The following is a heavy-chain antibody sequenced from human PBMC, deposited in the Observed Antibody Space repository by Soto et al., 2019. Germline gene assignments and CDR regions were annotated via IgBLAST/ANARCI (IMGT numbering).Heavy chain of an antibody. J-gene: IGHJ4*02. V-gene: IGHV3-23*01. CDR1: GFTFSSYA. D-gene: IGHD3-22*01. CDR2: ISGSGSTI. Sequence: EVQLLESGGGLVQPGGSLRLSCAASGFTFSSYAVSWVRQAPGKGREWISSISGSGSTIYYADSVKGRFTISRDNSKNTLYLQMSSLSAEDTAVYYCAKVFYYYESRGYYDFYYWGQGTLGTVFS. CDR3: AKVFYYYESRGYYDFYY.